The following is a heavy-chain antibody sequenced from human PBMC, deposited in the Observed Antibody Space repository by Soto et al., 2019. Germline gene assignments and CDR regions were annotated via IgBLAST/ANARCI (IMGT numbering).Heavy chain of an antibody. CDR2: ISAYNGNT. Sequence: ASVKVSCKASGYTFTSYGISWVRQAPGQGLEWMGWISAYNGNTNYAQKLQGRVTMTTDTSTSTAYMELRSLRSDDTAVYYCASDQGPRIAVAGTAGSAYWGQGTLVTVSS. V-gene: IGHV1-18*01. J-gene: IGHJ4*02. D-gene: IGHD6-19*01. CDR3: ASDQGPRIAVAGTAGSAY. CDR1: GYTFTSYG.